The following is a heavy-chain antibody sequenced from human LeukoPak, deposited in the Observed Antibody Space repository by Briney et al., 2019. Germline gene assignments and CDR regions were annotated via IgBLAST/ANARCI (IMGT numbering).Heavy chain of an antibody. CDR2: LSADGSHK. J-gene: IGHJ4*02. CDR3: AKGGVSDRGSWYWDYFDY. CDR1: GLNFSSYG. V-gene: IGHV3-30*18. D-gene: IGHD6-13*01. Sequence: GGSLRLSCEASGLNFSSYGMHWVRQAPGKGLEWVAVLSADGSHKQFAHSVKDRFAISRDNSKKTLYLQMSGLRAEDTAVYYCAKGGVSDRGSWYWDYFDYWGQGTLVTVSS.